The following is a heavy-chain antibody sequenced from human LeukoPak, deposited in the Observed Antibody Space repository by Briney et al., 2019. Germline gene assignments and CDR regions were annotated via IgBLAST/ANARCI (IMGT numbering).Heavy chain of an antibody. CDR1: GYTFTSYD. Sequence: ASVKVSCKASGYTFTSYDINWVRQATGQGLEWMGWMNPNSGNTGYAQKFQGRVTITRNTSISTAYMELSRLRSDDTAVYYCARVSEYDFWSGTHYYMDVWGKGTTVTVSS. CDR2: MNPNSGNT. J-gene: IGHJ6*03. CDR3: ARVSEYDFWSGTHYYMDV. D-gene: IGHD3-3*01. V-gene: IGHV1-8*03.